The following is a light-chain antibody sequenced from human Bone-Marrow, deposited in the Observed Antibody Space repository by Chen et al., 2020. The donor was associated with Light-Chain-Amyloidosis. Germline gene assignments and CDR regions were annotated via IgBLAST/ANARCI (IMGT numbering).Light chain of an antibody. CDR2: DVN. Sequence: QSALSQPASVSGSPGQSITTSCTGSSSDIGGNKYVSWYQHYPGKAPRLMIYDVNNRPSGVSNRFSGSKSGSTASLTISGLQAEDEAAYYCSSITDSTTWVFGGGTKVTVL. CDR3: SSITDSTTWV. CDR1: SSDIGGNKY. V-gene: IGLV2-14*03. J-gene: IGLJ3*02.